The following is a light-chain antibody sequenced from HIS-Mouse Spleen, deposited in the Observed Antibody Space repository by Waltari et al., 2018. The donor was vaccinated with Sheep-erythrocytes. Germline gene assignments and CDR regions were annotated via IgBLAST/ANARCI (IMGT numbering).Light chain of an antibody. Sequence: NFMLTQPHSVSESPGKTVTISCTRSSGSIASNYVQWYQQRPGSAPTTVIYEDNQRPSVVPDRFSGSIASSSNSASLTISGLKTEDEADYYCQSYDSSNHGVFGGGTKLTVL. CDR3: QSYDSSNHGV. CDR1: SGSIASNY. V-gene: IGLV6-57*04. CDR2: EDN. J-gene: IGLJ3*02.